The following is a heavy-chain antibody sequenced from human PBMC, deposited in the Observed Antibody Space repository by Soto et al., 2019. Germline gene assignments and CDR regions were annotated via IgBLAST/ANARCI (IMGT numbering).Heavy chain of an antibody. Sequence: QLQLQESGPGLVKPSETLSLTCTVSGGSISSSSYYWGWIRQPPGKGLEWIGSIYYSGSTYYNPSLKSRVTISVDASKNQFSLKLSSVTAADTAVYYCATLWFGEGNYWGQGTLVTVSS. D-gene: IGHD3-10*01. CDR2: IYYSGST. CDR1: GGSISSSSYY. CDR3: ATLWFGEGNY. J-gene: IGHJ4*02. V-gene: IGHV4-39*01.